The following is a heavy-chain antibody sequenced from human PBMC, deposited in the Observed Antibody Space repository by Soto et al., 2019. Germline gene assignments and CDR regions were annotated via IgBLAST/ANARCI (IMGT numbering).Heavy chain of an antibody. J-gene: IGHJ4*02. Sequence: HLVQSGAEVKMPGDSVQVSCKASGFVSTNYNFHWVRQAPGQSLEWMGRINAANGNTQYSQNFQGRVTFTSEAAARTAFMELTNLRFEDRAMYYCASDYGSNWRLWGQGTLVSVSS. D-gene: IGHD6-19*01. CDR3: ASDYGSNWRL. CDR1: GFVSTNYN. V-gene: IGHV1-3*01. CDR2: INAANGNT.